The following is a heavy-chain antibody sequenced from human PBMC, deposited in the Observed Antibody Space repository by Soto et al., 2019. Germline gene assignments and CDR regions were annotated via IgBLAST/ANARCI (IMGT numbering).Heavy chain of an antibody. CDR3: ARGSYISSWYSLDY. V-gene: IGHV1-18*04. J-gene: IGHJ4*02. Sequence: ASVKVSCKASGYTFTSYGISWVRQAPGQGLEWMGWISAHNGNTDYAQKFQGRVTMTTDTSTSTASMELRSLRSDDTAVYYCARGSYISSWYSLDYWGQGTLVTVSS. CDR1: GYTFTSYG. D-gene: IGHD6-13*01. CDR2: ISAHNGNT.